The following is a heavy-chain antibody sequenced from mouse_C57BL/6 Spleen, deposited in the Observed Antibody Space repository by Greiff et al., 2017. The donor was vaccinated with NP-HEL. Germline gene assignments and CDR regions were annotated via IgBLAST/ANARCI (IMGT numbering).Heavy chain of an antibody. CDR1: GYTFTSYG. Sequence: QVQLQQSGAELARPGASVKLSCKASGYTFTSYGISWVKQRTGQGLEWIGEIYPRSGNTYYNEKFKGKATLTADKSSSTAYMELRSLTSEDSAVYFCARSYSNYPNWYFDVWGTGTTVTVSS. J-gene: IGHJ1*03. CDR2: IYPRSGNT. V-gene: IGHV1-81*01. CDR3: ARSYSNYPNWYFDV. D-gene: IGHD2-5*01.